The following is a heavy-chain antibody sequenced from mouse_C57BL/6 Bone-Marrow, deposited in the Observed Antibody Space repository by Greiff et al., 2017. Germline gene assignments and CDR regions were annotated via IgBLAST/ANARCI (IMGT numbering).Heavy chain of an antibody. CDR1: GYTFTSYG. J-gene: IGHJ4*01. V-gene: IGHV1-81*01. D-gene: IGHD2-10*02. CDR2: IYPRSGNT. CDR3: AYGNYENAMDD. Sequence: VQLQESGAELARPGASVKLSCKASGYTFTSYGISWVKQRTGQGLEWIGEIYPRSGNTYYNEKFKGKATLTADKSSSTAYMELRSLTSEDSAVYFCAYGNYENAMDDWGQGTSVTVSS.